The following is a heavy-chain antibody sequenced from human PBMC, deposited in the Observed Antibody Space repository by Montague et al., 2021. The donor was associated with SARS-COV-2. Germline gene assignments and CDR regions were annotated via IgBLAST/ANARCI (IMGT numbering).Heavy chain of an antibody. CDR2: ITLNTGG. Sequence: SETLSLTCSVYGGSFSDNYWSWVRHHPAKGLEWIGEITLNTGGSYYKSPYSRVSITVETTKSQLSLRLTTVTAADTGVYYCARCQGTVFGVLIMLPAAGPLDVWGQGTMVTVSS. CDR1: GGSFSDNY. V-gene: IGHV4-34*01. J-gene: IGHJ3*01. CDR3: ARCQGTVFGVLIMLPAAGPLDV. D-gene: IGHD3-3*01.